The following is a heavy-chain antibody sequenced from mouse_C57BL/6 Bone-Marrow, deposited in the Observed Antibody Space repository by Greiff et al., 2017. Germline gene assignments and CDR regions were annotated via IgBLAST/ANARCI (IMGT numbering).Heavy chain of an antibody. V-gene: IGHV1-15*01. J-gene: IGHJ2*01. D-gene: IGHD1-1*01. Sequence: VQLQQSGAELVKPGASVTLSCKASGYTFTDYELHWVKQTPVHGLEWIGAIDPETGGTAYNQKFKGKAIRTADNSSSTAYMELRSLTSEDSAVDYCTSGYCGSDDGGQGTTLTVAS. CDR3: TSGYCGSDD. CDR2: IDPETGGT. CDR1: GYTFTDYE.